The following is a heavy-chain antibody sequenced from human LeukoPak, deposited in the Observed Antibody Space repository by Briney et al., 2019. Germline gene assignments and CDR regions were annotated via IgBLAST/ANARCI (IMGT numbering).Heavy chain of an antibody. D-gene: IGHD2-15*01. CDR3: AKVYCCGGRCYPPGEY. CDR2: INWNGGST. J-gene: IGHJ4*02. Sequence: GGSLRLSCAASGFTFSSYEMNWVRQAPGKGLEWVSGINWNGGSTGYADSVKGRFTISRDNAKNSLYLQMNSLRAEDTALYYCAKVYCCGGRCYPPGEYWGQGTLVTVSS. V-gene: IGHV3-20*04. CDR1: GFTFSSYE.